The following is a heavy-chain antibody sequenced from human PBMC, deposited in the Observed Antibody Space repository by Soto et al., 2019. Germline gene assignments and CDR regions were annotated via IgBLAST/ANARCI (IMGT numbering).Heavy chain of an antibody. Sequence: SETLSLTCNVSGGSISNYYWTWIRQSPEKGLEWIGHMYYNGNINYNPSLKSRVTISIDTSKNQFSLTLKSVSAADTAVYYCASGGNWFDPWGQGVPVTVSS. CDR3: ASGGNWFDP. J-gene: IGHJ5*02. CDR1: GGSISNYY. V-gene: IGHV4-59*01. CDR2: MYYNGNI. D-gene: IGHD3-16*01.